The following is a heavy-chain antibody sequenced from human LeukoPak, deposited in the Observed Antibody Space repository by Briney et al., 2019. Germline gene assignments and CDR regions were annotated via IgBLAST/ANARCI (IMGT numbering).Heavy chain of an antibody. CDR1: GGSISSYY. CDR2: IYTSGST. D-gene: IGHD3-22*01. Sequence: SETLSLTCTVSGGSISSYYWSWIRQPAGKGLEWIGRIYTSGSTNYNPSLKSRVTMSVDTSKNQFSLKLSSVTAADTAVYYCARMTGPGYYDSSWFLDYWGQGTLVTVSS. J-gene: IGHJ4*02. V-gene: IGHV4-4*07. CDR3: ARMTGPGYYDSSWFLDY.